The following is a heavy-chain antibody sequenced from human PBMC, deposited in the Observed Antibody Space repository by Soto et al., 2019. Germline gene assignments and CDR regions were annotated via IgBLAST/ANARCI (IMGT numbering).Heavy chain of an antibody. V-gene: IGHV1-69*13. Sequence: PPASVKVSCKASGGTFSSYAISWVRQAPGQGLEWMGGIIPIFGTANYAQKFQGRVTITAVESTSTAYMELSSLRSEDTAVYFCARGASIAAFDYWGQGTLVTVSS. D-gene: IGHD6-6*01. J-gene: IGHJ4*02. CDR1: GGTFSSYA. CDR3: ARGASIAAFDY. CDR2: IIPIFGTA.